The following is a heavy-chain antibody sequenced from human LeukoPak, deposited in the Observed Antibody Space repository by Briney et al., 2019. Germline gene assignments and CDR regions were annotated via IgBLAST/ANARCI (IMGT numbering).Heavy chain of an antibody. CDR1: GYTFTSYN. J-gene: IGHJ4*02. D-gene: IGHD1-26*01. CDR3: ARASTPKVGATIYYFDY. Sequence: GASVKASCKASGYTFTSYNLNWVRQAPGQGLECMGWINTNTGNPTYAQGFTGRFVFSLDTSVSTAYLQISSLKAEDTALYYCARASTPKVGATIYYFDYWGQGTLVTVSS. CDR2: INTNTGNP. V-gene: IGHV7-4-1*02.